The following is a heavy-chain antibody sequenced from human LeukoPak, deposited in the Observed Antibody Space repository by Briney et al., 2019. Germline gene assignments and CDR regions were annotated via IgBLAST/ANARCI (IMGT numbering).Heavy chain of an antibody. V-gene: IGHV4-30-2*01. CDR2: IYHSGST. D-gene: IGHD3-22*01. Sequence: SQTLSLTCAVSGGSISSGGYSWSWIRQPPGKGLEWIGYIYHSGSTYYNPSLKSRATISVDRSKNQFSLKLSSVTAADTAVYYCAAYYYDSSGLDYWGQGTLVTVSS. CDR1: GGSISSGGYS. J-gene: IGHJ4*02. CDR3: AAYYYDSSGLDY.